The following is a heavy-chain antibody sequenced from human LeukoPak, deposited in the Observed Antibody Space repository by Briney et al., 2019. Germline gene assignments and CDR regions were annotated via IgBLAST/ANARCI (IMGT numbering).Heavy chain of an antibody. V-gene: IGHV1-8*01. D-gene: IGHD6-19*01. CDR2: MNPNSGNT. CDR1: GYTFTSYD. Sequence: ASVKVSCKASGYTFTSYDINWVRQATGQGLEWMGWMNPNSGNTGYAQKFQGRATMTRNTSISTAYMELSSLRSEDTAVYYCARVGSSGWYYYCYYMDVWGKGTTVTVSS. CDR3: ARVGSSGWYYYCYYMDV. J-gene: IGHJ6*03.